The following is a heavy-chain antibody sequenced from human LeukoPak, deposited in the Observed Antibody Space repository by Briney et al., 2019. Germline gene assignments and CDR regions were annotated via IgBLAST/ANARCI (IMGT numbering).Heavy chain of an antibody. CDR3: ARTVVPTVMGYYYYYMDV. CDR1: GGSISSGSYY. Sequence: SQTLSLTCTVSGGSISSGSYYWSWIRQPAGKGLEWIGRIYTSGSTNYNPSLKSRVTISVDTSKNQFSLKLSSVTAADTAVYYCARTVVPTVMGYYYYYMDVWGKGTTVTVSS. CDR2: IYTSGST. D-gene: IGHD4-11*01. V-gene: IGHV4-61*02. J-gene: IGHJ6*03.